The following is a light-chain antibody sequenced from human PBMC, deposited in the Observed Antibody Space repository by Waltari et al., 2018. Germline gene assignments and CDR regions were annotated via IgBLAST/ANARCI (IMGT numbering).Light chain of an antibody. V-gene: IGLV1-47*01. CDR2: RXN. J-gene: IGLJ3*02. CDR3: AAWDDSLSXHXX. CDR1: SSTIGSNY. Sequence: QSVLTXXPSASGTPGQRVTXSCSGSSSTIGSNYVYXXQQLPGTAPKPLIYRXNQXPSGVPDXXXGXKSGTSASLAISGLRXXDEADXXXAAWDDSLSXHXXFGGXTXLTVL.